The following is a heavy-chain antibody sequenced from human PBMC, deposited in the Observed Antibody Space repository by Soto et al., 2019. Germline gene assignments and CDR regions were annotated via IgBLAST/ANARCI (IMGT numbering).Heavy chain of an antibody. D-gene: IGHD1-1*01. CDR3: AAVGTPHLGFYFGMDV. J-gene: IGHJ6*02. Sequence: GASVKVSCKASGFTFRNSAVQWVRQARGQRLEWLGWIVVGSGNTIYAQNFHERLTVTSDMSTRTTYMELSSLRSDDPAVYDCAAVGTPHLGFYFGMDVWGQGNTVTVSS. V-gene: IGHV1-58*01. CDR2: IVVGSGNT. CDR1: GFTFRNSA.